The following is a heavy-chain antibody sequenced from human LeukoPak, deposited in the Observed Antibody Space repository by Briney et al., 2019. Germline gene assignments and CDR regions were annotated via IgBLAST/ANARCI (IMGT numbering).Heavy chain of an antibody. D-gene: IGHD4-17*01. CDR1: RFTFSSYS. CDR2: ISSSGSYI. V-gene: IGHV3-21*01. Sequence: GGSLRLSCAASRFTFSSYSMNWVRQAPGKGMEWVSSISSSGSYIYYADSVKGRFTISRDNAKNSLYLQMNSLRAEDTAVYYCARGRLRLPDWFDPWGQGTLVTVSS. CDR3: ARGRLRLPDWFDP. J-gene: IGHJ5*02.